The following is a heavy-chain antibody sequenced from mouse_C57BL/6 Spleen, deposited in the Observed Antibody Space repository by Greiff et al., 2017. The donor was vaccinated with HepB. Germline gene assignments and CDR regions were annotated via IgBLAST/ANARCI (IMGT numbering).Heavy chain of an antibody. J-gene: IGHJ4*01. Sequence: VQLQQSGAELVKPGASVKLSCTASGFNIKDYYMHLVKQRTEQGLEWIGRIDPEDGDTKYAPEFQGKATITADTSSNTAYLQLSSLTSEDTADYYCAGDFYCGSSYEDYAMDYWGQGTSVTVSS. CDR2: IDPEDGDT. CDR3: AGDFYCGSSYEDYAMDY. V-gene: IGHV14-2*01. D-gene: IGHD1-1*01. CDR1: GFNIKDYY.